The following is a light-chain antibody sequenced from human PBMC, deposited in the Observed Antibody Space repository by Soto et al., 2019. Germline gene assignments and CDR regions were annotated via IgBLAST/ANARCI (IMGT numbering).Light chain of an antibody. Sequence: DIQMTQSPSSLSAFVGDRVTITCQASQDISNSLNWYQQKPGRAPNLLIYAASNLETGVPSRFSGSGSGTDFTFTISGLQAEDIATYYCQHYDNLPPTFGPGTKVDIK. V-gene: IGKV1-33*01. CDR2: AAS. CDR3: QHYDNLPPT. CDR1: QDISNS. J-gene: IGKJ3*01.